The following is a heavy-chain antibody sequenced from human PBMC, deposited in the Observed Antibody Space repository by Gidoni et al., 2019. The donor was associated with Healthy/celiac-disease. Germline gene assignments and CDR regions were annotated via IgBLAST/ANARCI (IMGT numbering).Heavy chain of an antibody. J-gene: IGHJ4*02. CDR2: INWNGGRT. V-gene: IGHV3-20*04. CDR3: ARDTAPGIVGTHGVFDY. D-gene: IGHD1-26*01. CDR1: AFAFDAYG. Sequence: EVQLLESGGGLVRPGGSLRLSCAAYAFAFDAYGMSCVRQAPGKGLELVSGINWNGGRTVYADSVKGRFTISRDNAKNYLDLQMNSLRDEDTALYYCARDTAPGIVGTHGVFDYWGQGTLVTVSS.